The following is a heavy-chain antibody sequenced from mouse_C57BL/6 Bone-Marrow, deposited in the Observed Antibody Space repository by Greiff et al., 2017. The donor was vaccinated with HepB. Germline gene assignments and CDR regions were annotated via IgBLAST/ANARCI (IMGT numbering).Heavy chain of an antibody. D-gene: IGHD1-2*01. CDR1: YFAFMGSA. CDR2: ITMYSDAT. J-gene: IGHJ3*01. CDR3: ARGGEHYAWFAD. Sequence: LQQSGAELVRPGSSVKLSCKASYFAFMGSAMHWVKQRPGHGLEWIGSITMYSDATEYSENFKGKATLTANTSSSTAYMELRSLTSEDSAVYCCARGGEHYAWFADWGQATLVTVAA. V-gene: IGHV1-49*01.